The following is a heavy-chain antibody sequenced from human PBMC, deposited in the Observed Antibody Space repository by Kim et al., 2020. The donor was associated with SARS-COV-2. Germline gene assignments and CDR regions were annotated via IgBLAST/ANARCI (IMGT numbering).Heavy chain of an antibody. Sequence: GRSLRLSCAASGFTFSSYAMHWVRQAPGKGLEWVAVISYDVSNKYYADSVKGRFTISRDNSKNTLYLQMNSLRAEDTAVYYCARERTEGYSYGWTYYYYGMDVWGQETTVTVSS. J-gene: IGHJ6*02. CDR1: GFTFSSYA. V-gene: IGHV3-30*04. D-gene: IGHD5-18*01. CDR2: ISYDVSNK. CDR3: ARERTEGYSYGWTYYYYGMDV.